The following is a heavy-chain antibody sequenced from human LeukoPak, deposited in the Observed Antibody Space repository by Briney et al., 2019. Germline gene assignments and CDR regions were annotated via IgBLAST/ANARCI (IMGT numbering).Heavy chain of an antibody. CDR1: GYTFTSYG. CDR2: ISAYNGNT. Sequence: ASVKVSCKASGYTFTSYGISWVRQAPGQGLEWMGWISAYNGNTNYAQKLQGRVTMTTDTSTSTAYMELWSLRSDDTAVYYCARERPVPAARDPFDIWGQGTMVTVSS. J-gene: IGHJ3*02. V-gene: IGHV1-18*04. D-gene: IGHD2-2*01. CDR3: ARERPVPAARDPFDI.